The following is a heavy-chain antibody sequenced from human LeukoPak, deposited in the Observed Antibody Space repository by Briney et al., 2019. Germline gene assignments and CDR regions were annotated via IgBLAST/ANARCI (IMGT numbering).Heavy chain of an antibody. Sequence: PGGSLRLSCAASGFTFSSYAMHWVRQAPGKGLEWVAVISYDGSNKYYADSVKGRFTISRDNSKNTLYLQMNSLRAEDTAVYYCARSPRLYAGFDYWGQGTLVTVSS. D-gene: IGHD2-2*02. J-gene: IGHJ4*02. CDR3: ARSPRLYAGFDY. V-gene: IGHV3-30-3*01. CDR2: ISYDGSNK. CDR1: GFTFSSYA.